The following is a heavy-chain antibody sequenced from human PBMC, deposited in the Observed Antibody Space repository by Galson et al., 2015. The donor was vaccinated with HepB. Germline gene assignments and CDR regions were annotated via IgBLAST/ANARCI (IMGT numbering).Heavy chain of an antibody. V-gene: IGHV5-51*01. Sequence: QSGAAVKEPGDSLRISCKGSGYSFSSYWIAWVRQMPGKGLEWMGIIYPGDSDTRYSPSFQGQVTTSADKSISTAYLQWSSLKASDTAMYYCARHLGDYYFDYWGQGTLVTVSS. J-gene: IGHJ4*02. CDR2: IYPGDSDT. CDR1: GYSFSSYW. CDR3: ARHLGDYYFDY. D-gene: IGHD2-21*02.